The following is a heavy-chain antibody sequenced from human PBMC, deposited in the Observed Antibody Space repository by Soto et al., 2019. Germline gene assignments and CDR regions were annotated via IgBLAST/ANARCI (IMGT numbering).Heavy chain of an antibody. Sequence: QVQLQESGPGLVKPSETLSLTCTVSGGSISSYYWSWIRQPPGKGLEWIGYIYYSGSTNYNPTLRSRVTISLDTSEKRFSLQLSAVTAADTAVYYCASRYGGTFDYWGQGTLVTVSS. CDR1: GGSISSYY. CDR3: ASRYGGTFDY. D-gene: IGHD2-15*01. V-gene: IGHV4-59*08. CDR2: IYYSGST. J-gene: IGHJ4*02.